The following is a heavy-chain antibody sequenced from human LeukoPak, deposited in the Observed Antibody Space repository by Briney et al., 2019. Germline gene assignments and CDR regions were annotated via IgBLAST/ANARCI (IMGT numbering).Heavy chain of an antibody. CDR1: GGTFSSYA. J-gene: IGHJ6*02. V-gene: IGHV1-69*13. CDR2: IIPIFGTA. CDR3: ARSRVTIFGVVIIYGMDV. D-gene: IGHD3-3*01. Sequence: ASVKVSCKASGGTFSSYAISWVRQAPGQGLEWMGGIIPIFGTANYAQKFQGRVAITADESTSTAYMELSSLRSEDTAVYYCARSRVTIFGVVIIYGMDVWGQGTTVTVSS.